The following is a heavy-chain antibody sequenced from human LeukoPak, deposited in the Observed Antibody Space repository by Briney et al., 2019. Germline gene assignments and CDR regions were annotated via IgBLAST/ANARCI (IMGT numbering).Heavy chain of an antibody. D-gene: IGHD3-10*01. CDR2: IYSGGST. J-gene: IGHJ6*03. Sequence: PGGSLRLSCAASGVTVSSNYMTWVRQAPGKGLEWVSVIYSGGSTYYADSVKGRFTISRDNSKNTLYLQMNSLRAEDTAVYYCARETRGDYMDVWGKGTTVTISS. CDR1: GVTVSSNY. V-gene: IGHV3-66*01. CDR3: ARETRGDYMDV.